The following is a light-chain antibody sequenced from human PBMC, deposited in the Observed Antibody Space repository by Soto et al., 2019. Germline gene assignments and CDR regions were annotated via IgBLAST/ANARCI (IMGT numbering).Light chain of an antibody. Sequence: QSALTQPPSASGSPGQSVTISCAGTINDVGGYNYVSWYRQHPGKVPQLMIYQVTKRPSGVPDRFSASKSDTTASLTISGLQAEDEGDYYCMSYAGGNRFVFGTGTKVTVL. CDR1: INDVGGYNY. CDR2: QVT. V-gene: IGLV2-8*01. CDR3: MSYAGGNRFV. J-gene: IGLJ1*01.